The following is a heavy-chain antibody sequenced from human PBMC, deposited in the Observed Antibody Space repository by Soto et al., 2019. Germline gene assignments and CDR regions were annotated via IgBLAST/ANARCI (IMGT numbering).Heavy chain of an antibody. CDR1: GGSISSGGYY. J-gene: IGHJ6*02. CDR3: ARVSCISTSCYAYYYYGMDA. D-gene: IGHD2-2*01. CDR2: IYYSGST. V-gene: IGHV4-31*03. Sequence: QVQLQESGPGLVKPSQTLSLTCTVSGGSISSGGYYWSRIRQHPGKGLEWIGYIYYSGSTFYNPSLKSRVTISVDTSKNQFSLKLSSVTAADTAVYYCARVSCISTSCYAYYYYGMDAWGQGTTVTVSS.